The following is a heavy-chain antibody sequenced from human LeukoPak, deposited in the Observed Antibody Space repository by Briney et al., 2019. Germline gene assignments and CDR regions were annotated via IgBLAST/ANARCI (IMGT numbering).Heavy chain of an antibody. CDR3: ARGGGYASPIGY. V-gene: IGHV4-59*01. Sequence: SETLSLTCTLSGGSISTYYWSWIRQPPGKELEWIGYIYHSGSTNYNPSLKSRVTISVDTSKNQFSLKLGSVTAADTAVYYCARGGGYASPIGYWGQGALVTVSS. CDR2: IYHSGST. CDR1: GGSISTYY. D-gene: IGHD5-12*01. J-gene: IGHJ4*02.